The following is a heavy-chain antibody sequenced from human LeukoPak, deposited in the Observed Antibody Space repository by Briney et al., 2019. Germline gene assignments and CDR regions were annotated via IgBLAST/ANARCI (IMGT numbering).Heavy chain of an antibody. J-gene: IGHJ5*02. V-gene: IGHV1-69*13. CDR3: ALGSSGGNEDWFDP. CDR1: GGTFSSYA. CDR2: ITPIFGTA. D-gene: IGHD1-26*01. Sequence: SVKVSCKASGGTFSSYAISWVRQAPGQGLEWMGGITPIFGTANYAQKFQGRVTITADESTSTAYMELSSLRSEDTAVYYCALGSSGGNEDWFDPWGQGTLVTVSS.